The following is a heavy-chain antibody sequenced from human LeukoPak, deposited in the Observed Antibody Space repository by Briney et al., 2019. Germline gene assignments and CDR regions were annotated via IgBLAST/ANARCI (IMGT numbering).Heavy chain of an antibody. Sequence: SETLSLTCTVSGGSISSYYWSWIRQPPGKGLEWIGYIYYSGSTNYNPSLKSRVTISVDTSKNQFSLKLSSVTAADTAVYYCAREYPRVYSGTSFDIWGQGTMVTVSS. V-gene: IGHV4-59*01. D-gene: IGHD5-12*01. CDR2: IYYSGST. CDR1: GGSISSYY. CDR3: AREYPRVYSGTSFDI. J-gene: IGHJ3*02.